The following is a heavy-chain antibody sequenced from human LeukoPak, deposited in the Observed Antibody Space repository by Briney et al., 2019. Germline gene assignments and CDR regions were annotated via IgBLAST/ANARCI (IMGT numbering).Heavy chain of an antibody. D-gene: IGHD5-18*01. CDR2: IYYSGST. CDR3: ARQMVTYDDFDI. J-gene: IGHJ3*02. V-gene: IGHV4-30-4*01. Sequence: SQTLSLTCTVSGGSLSSGDYYWSCIPHPPGKGVEWIGYIYYSGSTFYNPSLKSRVTLSVYTCQNLFSLTLRSVSAADSAVYYCARQMVTYDDFDIWGQGTMVTVSS. CDR1: GGSLSSGDYY.